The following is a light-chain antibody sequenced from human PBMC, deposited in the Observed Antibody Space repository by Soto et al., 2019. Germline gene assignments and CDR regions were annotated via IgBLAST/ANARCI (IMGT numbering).Light chain of an antibody. Sequence: IQMTQSPSSLSASVGDRVTLTCRASQGIRSALAWYQQKPGQAPKVVIYAASILQSGVPPRFSGSGSGADFTPTISSLQPEDFATYYCVQDYNYPITFGQGTRLDIK. V-gene: IGKV1-6*01. CDR3: VQDYNYPIT. J-gene: IGKJ5*01. CDR2: AAS. CDR1: QGIRSA.